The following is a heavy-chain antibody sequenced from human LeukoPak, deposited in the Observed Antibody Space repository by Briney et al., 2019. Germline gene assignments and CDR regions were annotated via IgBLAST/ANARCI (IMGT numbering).Heavy chain of an antibody. D-gene: IGHD2-15*01. CDR2: ISYDGSNK. V-gene: IGHV3-30*18. Sequence: GGSLRLSCAASGFTFSSYGMHWVRQAPGKGLEWVAVISYDGSNKYYADSVKGRFTISRDNSKNTLYLQMNSLRAEDTAVYYCAKACSGGSCYSVGDFQHWGQGTLVTVSS. CDR1: GFTFSSYG. CDR3: AKACSGGSCYSVGDFQH. J-gene: IGHJ1*01.